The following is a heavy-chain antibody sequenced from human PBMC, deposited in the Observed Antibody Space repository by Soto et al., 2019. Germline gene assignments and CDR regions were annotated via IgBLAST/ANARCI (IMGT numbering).Heavy chain of an antibody. Sequence: EVQLVESGGGLVQPGGSLRLSCAASGFTFSSYSMKWVRQAPGKGLEWVSYISSSSSTIYYADSVKGRFTISRDNAKNSLSLKMNSLRDEDTAVYYCAGEAAAGYLNWFDPWGQETLVTVSS. CDR2: ISSSSSTI. CDR1: GFTFSSYS. D-gene: IGHD6-13*01. J-gene: IGHJ5*02. CDR3: AGEAAAGYLNWFDP. V-gene: IGHV3-48*02.